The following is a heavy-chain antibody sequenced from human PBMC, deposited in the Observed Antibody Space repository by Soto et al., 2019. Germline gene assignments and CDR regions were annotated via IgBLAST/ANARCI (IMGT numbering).Heavy chain of an antibody. V-gene: IGHV3-33*05. J-gene: IGHJ4*02. CDR2: TSYDGSNN. CDR3: ARWGTTGGLDV. Sequence: ESVGGVVQPGTSLRLSSVGSGFTFRSYVIHWVRQAPGKGLEWVALTSYDGSNNFYGDSVKGRFTISRDNSRNTVELQMDSLRLEDTALYYCARWGTTGGLDVWGQGTLVSVSS. CDR1: GFTFRSYV. D-gene: IGHD3-16*01.